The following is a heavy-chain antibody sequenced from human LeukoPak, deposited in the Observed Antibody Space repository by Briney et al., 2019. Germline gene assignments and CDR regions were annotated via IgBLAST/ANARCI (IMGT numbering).Heavy chain of an antibody. CDR2: IYYSGST. D-gene: IGHD5-24*01. CDR1: GGLMRSSSYY. CDR3: ARERRDGYRRFDY. J-gene: IGHJ4*02. V-gene: IGHV4-39*07. Sequence: PSETLSLTCTVSGGLMRSSSYYWGWIRQPPGKGLEWIGSIYYSGSTYYSPSLKSRVTISIDTSTNHFSLKLSSVTAADTAVYFCARERRDGYRRFDYWGQGTLVTVSS.